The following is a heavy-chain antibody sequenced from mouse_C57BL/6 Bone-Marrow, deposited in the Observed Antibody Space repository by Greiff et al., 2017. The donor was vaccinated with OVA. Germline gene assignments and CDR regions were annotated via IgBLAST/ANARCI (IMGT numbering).Heavy chain of an antibody. D-gene: IGHD4-1*01. CDR1: GYTFTSYW. CDR2: IDPSDSYT. J-gene: IGHJ2*01. Sequence: QVQLQQPGAELVMPGASVKLSCKASGYTFTSYWMHWVKQRPGQGLEWIGEIDPSDSYTNYNQKFKGKSTLTVDKSSSTAYMQLSSLTSEDSAVYYCARVGTDYFDYWGQGPTLTVSS. V-gene: IGHV1-69*01. CDR3: ARVGTDYFDY.